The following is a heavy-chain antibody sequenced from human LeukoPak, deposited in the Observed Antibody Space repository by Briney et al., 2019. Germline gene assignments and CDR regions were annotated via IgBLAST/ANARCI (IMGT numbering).Heavy chain of an antibody. J-gene: IGHJ3*02. CDR1: GFTFSSFW. D-gene: IGHD6-13*01. CDR3: TTNPYSSSWLAGAFAI. V-gene: IGHV3-7*05. CDR2: IKPDGSEK. Sequence: GGSLRLSCAASGFTFSSFWMNWVRQAPGKGLEWVANIKPDGSEKYYVDSVKGRFTISRDNAKSSLFPQMNSLRVEDTAVCYCTTNPYSSSWLAGAFAIWGQGTMVTVSS.